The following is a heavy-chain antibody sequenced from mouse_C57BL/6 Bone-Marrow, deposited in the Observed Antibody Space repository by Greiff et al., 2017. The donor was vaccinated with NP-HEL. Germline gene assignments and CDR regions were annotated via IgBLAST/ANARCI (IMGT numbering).Heavy chain of an antibody. V-gene: IGHV5-6*01. CDR3: ARRGSSGYLYYAMDY. Sequence: EVQGVESGGDLVKPGGSLKLSCAASGFTFSSYGMSWVRQTPDKRLEWVATISSGGSYTYYPASVKGRFTISRDNAKNTLYLQMSSLKSEDTAMYYCARRGSSGYLYYAMDYWGQGTSVTVSS. CDR1: GFTFSSYG. D-gene: IGHD3-2*02. J-gene: IGHJ4*01. CDR2: ISSGGSYT.